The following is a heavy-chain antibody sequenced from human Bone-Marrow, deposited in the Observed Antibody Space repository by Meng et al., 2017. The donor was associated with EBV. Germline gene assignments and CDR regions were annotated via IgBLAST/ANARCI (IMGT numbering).Heavy chain of an antibody. CDR1: GYTFTGYY. CDR2: INPNSGGT. CDR3: AKDGAYYGAGMYNLQVDD. V-gene: IGHV1-2*06. Sequence: QVQLVQYGAEVKKPGASVKVSCKASGYTFTGYYMHWGRQAPGQGLEWMGRINPNSGGTNYAQKFQGRVTMTRDTSISTAYMELSRLRSDDTAVYYCAKDGAYYGAGMYNLQVDDWGQGTLVTVSS. J-gene: IGHJ4*02. D-gene: IGHD3-16*01.